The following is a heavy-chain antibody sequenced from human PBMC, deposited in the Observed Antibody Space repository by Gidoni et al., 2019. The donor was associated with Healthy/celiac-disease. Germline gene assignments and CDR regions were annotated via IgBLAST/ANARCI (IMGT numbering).Heavy chain of an antibody. CDR1: GGSISSGGYY. Sequence: QVQLQESGPGLVKPSQTLSLTCTVSGGSISSGGYYWSWIRQHPGKGLEWIGYIYYSGSTFYNPSLKRRVTISVDTSKNQFSLKLSSVTAADTAVYYCARGVTIFGVVILEAFDIWGQGTMVTVSS. CDR2: IYYSGST. J-gene: IGHJ3*02. CDR3: ARGVTIFGVVILEAFDI. D-gene: IGHD3-3*01. V-gene: IGHV4-31*03.